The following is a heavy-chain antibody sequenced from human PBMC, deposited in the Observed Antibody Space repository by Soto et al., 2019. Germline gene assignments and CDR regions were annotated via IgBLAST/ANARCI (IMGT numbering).Heavy chain of an antibody. CDR1: GGSVSSGSYY. CDR3: ARDWNYYDSSGPDAFDI. V-gene: IGHV4-61*01. CDR2: IYYSGST. Sequence: PSETLSLTCTVSGGSVSSGSYYWSWIRQPPGKGLEWIGYIYYSGSTNYNPSLKSRVTISVDTSKNQFSLKLSSVTAADTAVYYCARDWNYYDSSGPDAFDIWGQGTMVTVS. D-gene: IGHD3-22*01. J-gene: IGHJ3*02.